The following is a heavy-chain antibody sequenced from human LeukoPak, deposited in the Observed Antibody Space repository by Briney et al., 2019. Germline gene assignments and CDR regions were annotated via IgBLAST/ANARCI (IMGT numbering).Heavy chain of an antibody. CDR3: AREERLAEHDAFDI. CDR2: INPNSGGT. J-gene: IGHJ3*02. CDR1: GYTFTGYY. Sequence: ASVKVSCKASGYTFTGYYMHWVRQAPGQGLEWMGRINPNSGGTNYAQKFQGRVTMTRDTSISTAYMELSRLRSDDTAVYHCAREERLAEHDAFDIWGQGTMVTVSS. D-gene: IGHD3-3*01. V-gene: IGHV1-2*06.